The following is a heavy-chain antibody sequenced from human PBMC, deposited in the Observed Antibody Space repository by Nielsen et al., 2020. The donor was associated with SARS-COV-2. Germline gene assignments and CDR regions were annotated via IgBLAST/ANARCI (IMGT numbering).Heavy chain of an antibody. CDR3: ARDEMATDNGGFDP. CDR2: IDYSVRT. D-gene: IGHD5-24*01. V-gene: IGHV4-59*01. CDR1: GAPISSNS. J-gene: IGHJ5*02. Sequence: SDILSPTFTVPGAPISSNSWSWFRQPQGKGLEWIGYIDYSVRTNYNPSLKSPVTISVDTSKNQFSLKLSSVTAADTAVYYCARDEMATDNGGFDPWGQGTLVTVSS.